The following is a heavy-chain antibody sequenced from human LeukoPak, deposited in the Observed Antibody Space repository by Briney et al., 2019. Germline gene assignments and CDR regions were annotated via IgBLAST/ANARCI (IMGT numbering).Heavy chain of an antibody. V-gene: IGHV4-34*12. CDR1: GGSISSYY. J-gene: IGHJ4*02. Sequence: PSETLSLTCTVSGGSISSYYWSWIRQPPGKGLEWIGEVIHSGSTNYNPSLKSRFTISVDTSKNQFSLKLSSVTAADTAVYYCARATYYYDSSGQRYFDYWGQGTLVTVSS. CDR2: VIHSGST. CDR3: ARATYYYDSSGQRYFDY. D-gene: IGHD3-22*01.